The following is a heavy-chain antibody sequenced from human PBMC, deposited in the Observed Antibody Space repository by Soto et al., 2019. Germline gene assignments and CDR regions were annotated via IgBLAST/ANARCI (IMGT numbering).Heavy chain of an antibody. V-gene: IGHV5-51*01. CDR2: IYPGDSDT. CDR3: AKHEGYCSTTTCYNFDY. Sequence: GESLNISCEGSGYSFTSYWIGWVRQMPGKGLEWMGIIYPGDSDTRYSPSFQRQVIISADKSITTAYLQWSSLKASDTAMYYCAKHEGYCSTTTCYNFDYWGQGTLVTVSS. CDR1: GYSFTSYW. D-gene: IGHD2-2*01. J-gene: IGHJ4*02.